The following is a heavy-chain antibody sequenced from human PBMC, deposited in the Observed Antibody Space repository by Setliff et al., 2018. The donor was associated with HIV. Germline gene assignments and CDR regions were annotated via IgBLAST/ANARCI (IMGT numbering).Heavy chain of an antibody. D-gene: IGHD5-12*01. CDR3: AIDAIGGWLRPMPDF. J-gene: IGHJ4*02. CDR1: GGSFSNYA. V-gene: IGHV1-69*13. CDR2: IIPFFHTT. Sequence: GASVKVSCKASGGSFSNYAITWVRQAPGQGLEWMGGIIPFFHTTTYAQKFQGRVTITADQSTSTAYMELGSLRSADTAVYFCAIDAIGGWLRPMPDFWGPGTLVTVS.